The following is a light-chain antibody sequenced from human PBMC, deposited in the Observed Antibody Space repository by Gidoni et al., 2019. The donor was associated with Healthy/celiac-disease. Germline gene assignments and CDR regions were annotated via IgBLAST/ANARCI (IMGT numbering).Light chain of an antibody. CDR2: EVS. Sequence: SALTKPASGSGSPGRSIPISCTGTSRDVGSYNLVSWYHQHPGKAPKLMIYEVSKRPSGVSNRFSGSKSGNTASLTISGLQAEDEADYYCCSYAGSSTFVVFGGGTKLTVL. CDR1: SRDVGSYNL. CDR3: CSYAGSSTFVV. J-gene: IGLJ2*01. V-gene: IGLV2-23*02.